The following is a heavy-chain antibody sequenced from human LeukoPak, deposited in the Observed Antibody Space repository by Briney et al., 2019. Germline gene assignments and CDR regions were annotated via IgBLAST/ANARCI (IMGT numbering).Heavy chain of an antibody. Sequence: SETLSLTCTVSGGSISSYYWSWIRQPPGKGLKWIGYIYYSGSTNYNPSLKSRVTISEDTSKNQFSLKLSSVTAADTAVYYCARDAGGTILSWGQRTLVTVSS. CDR2: IYYSGST. J-gene: IGHJ4*02. CDR3: ARDAGGTILS. D-gene: IGHD1-1*01. V-gene: IGHV4-59*01. CDR1: GGSISSYY.